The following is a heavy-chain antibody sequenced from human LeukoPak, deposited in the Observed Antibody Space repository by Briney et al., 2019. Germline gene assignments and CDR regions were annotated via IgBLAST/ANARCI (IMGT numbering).Heavy chain of an antibody. CDR1: GYTFTSYA. Sequence: ASVKVSCTASGYTFTSYAMHWVRQAPGQRLEWMGWINAGNGNTKYSQKFQGRVTITRVTSASTAYMELSSLRSEDTAVYYCARGSWVYYYYYGMDVWGQGTTVTVSS. D-gene: IGHD3-10*01. V-gene: IGHV1-3*01. CDR2: INAGNGNT. J-gene: IGHJ6*02. CDR3: ARGSWVYYYYYGMDV.